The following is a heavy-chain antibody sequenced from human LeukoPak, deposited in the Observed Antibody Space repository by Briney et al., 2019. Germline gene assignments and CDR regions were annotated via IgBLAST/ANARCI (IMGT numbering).Heavy chain of an antibody. D-gene: IGHD2-15*01. J-gene: IGHJ5*02. CDR3: ARWVGYSNWFDP. CDR1: GYTFSGYY. V-gene: IGHV1-2*02. CDR2: INPNSGGT. Sequence: ASVKVSCKAYGYTFSGYYVLWVRQAPGQGLEWVGWINPNSGGTHYAQKFQGRVTMTRYTSISTAYMELSRLTSDDTAVYYCARWVGYSNWFDPWGQGTLVTVSS.